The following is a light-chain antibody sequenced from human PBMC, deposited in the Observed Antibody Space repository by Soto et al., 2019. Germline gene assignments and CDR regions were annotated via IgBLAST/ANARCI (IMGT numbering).Light chain of an antibody. CDR3: SSYTSSSTYV. J-gene: IGLJ1*01. V-gene: IGLV2-14*01. CDR2: EVS. Sequence: QSVLTQPASVSGSPGQSITISFTGTSSDVGGYNYVSWYQQHPGKAPKLMIYEVSNRPSGVPNRFSGSKSGNTASLTISGLQAEDEANFYCSSYTSSSTYVFGTGTKVTVL. CDR1: SSDVGGYNY.